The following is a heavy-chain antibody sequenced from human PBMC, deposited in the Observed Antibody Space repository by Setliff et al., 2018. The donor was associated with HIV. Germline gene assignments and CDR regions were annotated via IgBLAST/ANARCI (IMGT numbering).Heavy chain of an antibody. CDR1: DGSLSSYY. CDR3: ARLRITMMVHH. J-gene: IGHJ1*01. D-gene: IGHD3-22*01. V-gene: IGHV4-34*01. CDR2: INDSGTT. Sequence: LSLTCAVYDGSLSSYYWSWIRQSTGKGLEWIGEINDSGTTNYNPSLESRVTMLIDMSKNQLSLKLSSVTAADTAVYYCARLRITMMVHHWGQGTLVTVSS.